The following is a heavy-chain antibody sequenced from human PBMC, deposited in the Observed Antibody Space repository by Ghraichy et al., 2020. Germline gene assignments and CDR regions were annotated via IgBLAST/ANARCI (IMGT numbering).Heavy chain of an antibody. Sequence: LSLTCAAYGFTFSSYSMNWVRQAPGKGLEWVSSISSSSSYIYYADSVKGRFTISRDNAKNSLYLQMNSLRAEDTAVYYCARGDGVSGGMDVWGQGTTVTVSS. CDR3: ARGDGVSGGMDV. V-gene: IGHV3-21*01. CDR2: ISSSSSYI. CDR1: GFTFSSYS. J-gene: IGHJ6*02. D-gene: IGHD5-24*01.